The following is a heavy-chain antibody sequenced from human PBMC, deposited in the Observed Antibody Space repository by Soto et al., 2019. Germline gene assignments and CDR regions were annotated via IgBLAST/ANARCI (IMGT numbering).Heavy chain of an antibody. V-gene: IGHV3-11*01. CDR3: VREGRSSTSCNTGCAFDI. CDR2: ISRSGNTM. Sequence: GGSLRLSCAASGFTSWDYDMSWIRQAPGKGLEWVSYISRSGNTMYYGDYVKGRFTISRDNAENSVFLQMISLRAEDTAVYYCVREGRSSTSCNTGCAFDIWGQGTMVPVSS. J-gene: IGHJ3*02. D-gene: IGHD2-2*02. CDR1: GFTSWDYD.